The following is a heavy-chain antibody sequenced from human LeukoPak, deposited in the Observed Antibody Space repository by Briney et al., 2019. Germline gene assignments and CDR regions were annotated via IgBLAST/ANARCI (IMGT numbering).Heavy chain of an antibody. Sequence: ASETLSLTCTVSGGSISSSSYYWGWIRQPPGKGLEWIGRIYSSGSTNYNPSLKSRVTMSVDTSKNQFSLKLSSVTAADTAVYYCAGTEHRTRALGYWGQGTLVTVSS. D-gene: IGHD3/OR15-3a*01. J-gene: IGHJ4*02. V-gene: IGHV4-39*07. CDR3: AGTEHRTRALGY. CDR1: GGSISSSSYY. CDR2: IYSSGST.